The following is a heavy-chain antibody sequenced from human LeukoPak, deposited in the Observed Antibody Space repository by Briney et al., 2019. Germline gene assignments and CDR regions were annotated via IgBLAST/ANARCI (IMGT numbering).Heavy chain of an antibody. Sequence: QPGGSLRLSCAASGFTFSSYEMNWVRQAPGKGLEWVSYISSSAGTIYYADSVKGRFTISRHNAKNSLYLQMNSLRVEDTAVYYCARDPRSAAGTSQMRWDVWGQGTTVTVSS. V-gene: IGHV3-48*03. J-gene: IGHJ6*02. CDR1: GFTFSSYE. D-gene: IGHD6-13*01. CDR2: ISSSAGTI. CDR3: ARDPRSAAGTSQMRWDV.